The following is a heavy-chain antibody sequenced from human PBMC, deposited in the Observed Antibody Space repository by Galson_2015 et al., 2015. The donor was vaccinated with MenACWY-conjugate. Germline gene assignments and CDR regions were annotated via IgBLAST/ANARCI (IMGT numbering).Heavy chain of an antibody. Sequence: SLRLSCATSGFTFSSYAMTWARQAPGKGLEWVSGISVGGDNTYYADSVKGRFTISRENSKNTLYLQMNSLRAEDTAVYYCAKAGGRLLNPWGQGTLVTVSS. V-gene: IGHV3-23*01. J-gene: IGHJ5*02. D-gene: IGHD2-15*01. CDR2: ISVGGDNT. CDR1: GFTFSSYA. CDR3: AKAGGRLLNP.